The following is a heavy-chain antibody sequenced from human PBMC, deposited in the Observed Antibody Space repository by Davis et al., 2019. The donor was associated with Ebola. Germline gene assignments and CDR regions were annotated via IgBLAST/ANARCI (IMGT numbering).Heavy chain of an antibody. CDR3: ARGSRVMGTYYYYYGMDV. CDR1: GFTFSSYS. D-gene: IGHD1-1*01. J-gene: IGHJ6*02. Sequence: PGGSLRLSCAASGFTFSSYSMNWVRQAPGKGLEWVSSISSSSSYIYYADSVKGRFTISRDNAKNSLYLQMNSLRAEDTAVYYCARGSRVMGTYYYYYGMDVWGQGTTVTVSS. CDR2: ISSSSSYI. V-gene: IGHV3-21*01.